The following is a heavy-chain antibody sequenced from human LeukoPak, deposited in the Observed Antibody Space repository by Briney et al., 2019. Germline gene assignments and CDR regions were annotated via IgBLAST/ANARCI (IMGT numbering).Heavy chain of an antibody. CDR2: IWYDGSNK. D-gene: IGHD2-15*01. CDR3: ARAITRYCSGGSCYLIDY. V-gene: IGHV3-33*01. CDR1: GSTFSSYG. J-gene: IGHJ4*02. Sequence: GGSLRLSCAASGSTFSSYGMHWVRQAPGKGLEWVAVIWYDGSNKYYADSVKGRFTISRDNSKNTLYLQMNSLRAEDTAVYYCARAITRYCSGGSCYLIDYWGQGTLVTVSS.